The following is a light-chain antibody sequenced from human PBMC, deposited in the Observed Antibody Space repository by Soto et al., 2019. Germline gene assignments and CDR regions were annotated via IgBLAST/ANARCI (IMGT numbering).Light chain of an antibody. J-gene: IGLJ1*01. CDR3: ATWYDSRNRV. CDR1: TSNIESHP. V-gene: IGLV1-44*01. CDR2: TNN. Sequence: QSVLTQPPSASGTPGQRITICCSGSTSNIESHPVNWFQQVPGAAPKLLIKTNNQRPSGVPDRFSASKSGASASLAISGLQSEVEATYYSATWYDSRNRVFGSGTKVTVL.